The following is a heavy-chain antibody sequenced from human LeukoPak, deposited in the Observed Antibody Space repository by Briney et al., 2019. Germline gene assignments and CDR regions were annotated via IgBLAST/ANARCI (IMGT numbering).Heavy chain of an antibody. D-gene: IGHD3-10*01. J-gene: IGHJ6*02. CDR2: ISTGGRTI. Sequence: PGGSLRLSCAASGFPFSTYSMNWVRQAPGKGLEWISYISTGGRTIYYADSVRGRFTISRDNAKNSLYLQMNSLRAEDTAVYYCARVSRDYYYGSGSYDGYGMDVWGQGTTVTVSS. CDR3: ARVSRDYYYGSGSYDGYGMDV. V-gene: IGHV3-48*04. CDR1: GFPFSTYS.